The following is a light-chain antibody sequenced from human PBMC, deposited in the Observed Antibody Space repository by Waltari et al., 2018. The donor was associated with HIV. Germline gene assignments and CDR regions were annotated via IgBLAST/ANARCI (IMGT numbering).Light chain of an antibody. CDR3: QQVNGYPLT. CDR2: GTS. CDR1: QNIYSY. J-gene: IGKJ4*01. Sequence: DIQLTQSPSFLSDSIGDRVTITCRASQNIYSYLVWYQQKPGRAPQVLIYGTSTLQSGVPSRFSGSGSGTEFALTITNLQPDDFATYYCQQVNGYPLTFGGGTKVEIK. V-gene: IGKV1-9*01.